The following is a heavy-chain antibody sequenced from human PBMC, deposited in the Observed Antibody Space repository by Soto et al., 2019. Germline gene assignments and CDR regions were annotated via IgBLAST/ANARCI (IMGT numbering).Heavy chain of an antibody. Sequence: GGSLRHSCAASGVTFSSYAMRWVRQATGKGLEWVAVISYDGSNKYYADSVKGRFTISRDNSKNTLYLQMNSLRAEDTAVYYCARDPANYDYVWGSYRYLYYYYGMDVWGQGTTVTVSS. CDR3: ARDPANYDYVWGSYRYLYYYYGMDV. J-gene: IGHJ6*02. V-gene: IGHV3-30-3*01. D-gene: IGHD3-16*02. CDR1: GVTFSSYA. CDR2: ISYDGSNK.